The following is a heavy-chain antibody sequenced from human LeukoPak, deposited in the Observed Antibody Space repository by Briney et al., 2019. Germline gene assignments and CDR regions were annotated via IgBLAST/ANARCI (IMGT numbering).Heavy chain of an antibody. CDR1: GFTFNNYG. V-gene: IGHV3-30*02. J-gene: IGHJ4*02. CDR2: IRYNGNNQ. D-gene: IGHD2-2*01. CDR3: ARETFCTNTTCPIGDHFDY. Sequence: GGSLRLSCAASGFTFNNYGMHWVRQAPGKGLEWVAFIRYNGNNQYYADSVKGRFTISRDNSKNSLYLQMNSLRAEDTAVYYCARETFCTNTTCPIGDHFDYWGQGTLVTVSS.